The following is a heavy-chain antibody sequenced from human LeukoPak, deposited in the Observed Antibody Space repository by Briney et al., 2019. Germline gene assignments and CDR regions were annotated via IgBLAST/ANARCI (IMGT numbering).Heavy chain of an antibody. CDR3: ARDTLVYADSPDAFDI. J-gene: IGHJ3*02. V-gene: IGHV3-7*01. Sequence: GGSLRLSCAASGFTFSSYWMSWVRQAPGKGLEWVANIKQDGSEKYYVDSVKGRFTISRDNAKNSPYLQMNSLRDEDTAVYYCARDTLVYADSPDAFDIWGQGTMVTVSS. CDR1: GFTFSSYW. CDR2: IKQDGSEK. D-gene: IGHD4-17*01.